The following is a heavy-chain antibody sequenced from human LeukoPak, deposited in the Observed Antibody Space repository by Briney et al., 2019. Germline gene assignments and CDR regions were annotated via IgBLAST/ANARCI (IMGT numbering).Heavy chain of an antibody. CDR3: SREGDYGDYGRLWYFDL. D-gene: IGHD4-17*01. Sequence: ASVKVSCKASGYTFIDYYIHWVRQAPGQGLESMGWINPNIGDTNYAQKFQGRVTMTRDTSSSTAYMELSRLRSDDTAMYYCSREGDYGDYGRLWYFDLWGRGTLVTVSS. V-gene: IGHV1-2*02. CDR1: GYTFIDYY. CDR2: INPNIGDT. J-gene: IGHJ2*01.